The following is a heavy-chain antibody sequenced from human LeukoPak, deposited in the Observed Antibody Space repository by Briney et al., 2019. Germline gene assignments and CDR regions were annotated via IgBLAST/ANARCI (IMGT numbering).Heavy chain of an antibody. CDR3: ARDAGHQLSRRYYYAMDV. CDR2: VHLSGKR. V-gene: IGHV4-4*07. CDR1: DDSIGDYY. J-gene: IGHJ6*02. Sequence: SETLSLTCTVSDDSIGDYYWSWIRQSAGKGLEWIGRVHLSGKRDYNPSLKSRVDMSVDTSKRQISLKLSSVTAADTAVYYCARDAGHQLSRRYYYAMDVWGQGTTVTVSS. D-gene: IGHD2-2*01.